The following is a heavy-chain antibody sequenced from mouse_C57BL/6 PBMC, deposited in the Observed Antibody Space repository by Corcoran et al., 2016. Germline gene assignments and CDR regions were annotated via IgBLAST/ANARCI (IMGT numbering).Heavy chain of an antibody. CDR2: INPNNGGT. Sequence: EVQLQQSGPELVKPGASVKIPCKAAGYTFTDYTMDWVKQSHGKSLEWIGDINPNNGGTIYNQKFKGKATLTVDKSSSTAYMELRSLTSEDTAVYYCARSELLYYYGLDYWGQGTTLTVSS. V-gene: IGHV1-18*01. CDR3: ARSELLYYYGLDY. J-gene: IGHJ2*01. CDR1: GYTFTDYT. D-gene: IGHD1-1*01.